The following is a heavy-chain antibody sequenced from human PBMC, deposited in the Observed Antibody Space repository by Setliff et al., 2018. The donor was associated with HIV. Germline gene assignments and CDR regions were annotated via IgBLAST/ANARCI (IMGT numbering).Heavy chain of an antibody. CDR3: ARQMTIPGVAVTPVDY. V-gene: IGHV4-59*08. CDR1: GGPIRSYY. D-gene: IGHD3-3*01. CDR2: VFYNGDT. J-gene: IGHJ4*02. Sequence: SETLSLTCTVSGGPIRSYYWSWIRQSPGKGLEWIGYVFYNGDTAYNPSLKSRLTISVDTSKSQFSLKLTSVTAADTAVYYCARQMTIPGVAVTPVDYWGQGGMGSVSS.